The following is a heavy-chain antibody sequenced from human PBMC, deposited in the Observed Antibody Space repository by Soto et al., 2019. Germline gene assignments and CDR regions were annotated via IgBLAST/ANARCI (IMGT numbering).Heavy chain of an antibody. CDR2: IYYSGIT. D-gene: IGHD3-9*01. CDR3: ARDRHDILTGEFDY. J-gene: IGHJ4*02. V-gene: IGHV4-59*01. Sequence: SETLSITCTFSGGSIRGYYWSLIRQPPGKGLEWIGYIYYSGITNYSPSLKSRVTISVDTSKNRFSLKLSSVTAADTAVYYCARDRHDILTGEFDYWGQGTLVTVSS. CDR1: GGSIRGYY.